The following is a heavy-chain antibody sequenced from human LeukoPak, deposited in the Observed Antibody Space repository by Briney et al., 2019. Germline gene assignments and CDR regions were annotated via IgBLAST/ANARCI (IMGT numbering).Heavy chain of an antibody. J-gene: IGHJ4*02. V-gene: IGHV1-2*02. CDR1: GYTFTGYY. CDR3: AREGVWYYDSSGYHHLDY. Sequence: ASVTVSCKASGYTFTGYYMHWVRRAPGQGLEWMGWINPNSGGTKFAQKFQGRVTMTRDTSISTVYMEVSRLRSDDTAVYYCAREGVWYYDSSGYHHLDYWGQGTLVTVSS. D-gene: IGHD3-22*01. CDR2: INPNSGGT.